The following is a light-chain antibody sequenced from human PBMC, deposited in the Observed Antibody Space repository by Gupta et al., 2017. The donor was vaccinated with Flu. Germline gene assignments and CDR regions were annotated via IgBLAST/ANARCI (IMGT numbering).Light chain of an antibody. J-gene: IGLJ3*02. V-gene: IGLV1-40*01. CDR1: SSDIGAGYD. Sequence: QSVLTQPPSVSGAPGQRLTISCTGSSSDIGAGYDVHWYQKVPGAAPKLLIYGNNNRPSGVPDRFSGAKSGTSASLAITGLQAEDEADYYCQSYDSSLSGSVFGGGTKLTVL. CDR2: GNN. CDR3: QSYDSSLSGSV.